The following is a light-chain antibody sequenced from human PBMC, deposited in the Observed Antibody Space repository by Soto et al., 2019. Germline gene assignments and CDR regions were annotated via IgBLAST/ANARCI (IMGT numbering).Light chain of an antibody. J-gene: IGLJ3*02. CDR2: SIN. V-gene: IGLV7-43*01. CDR1: TGAVTSGYY. Sequence: QAVVTQEPSLTVSPGGTVTLTCASSTGAVTSGYYPNWFQQKPGQAPRPLIYSINNKHSWTPARFSGSLLGDKAALTLSGVQPEDEADYYCLLHYGGAQVFGGGTKLTVL. CDR3: LLHYGGAQV.